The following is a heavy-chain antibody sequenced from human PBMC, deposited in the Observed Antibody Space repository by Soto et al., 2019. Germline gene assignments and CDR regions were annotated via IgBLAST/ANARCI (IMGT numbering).Heavy chain of an antibody. D-gene: IGHD2-15*01. CDR3: ASGIGYCSGGNCYSVVDAFDV. J-gene: IGHJ3*01. CDR2: IWYEGSNT. CDR1: GFNFSNYG. V-gene: IGHV3-33*01. Sequence: QVQLVQSGGGVVQPGRSLRLSCAASGFNFSNYGMHWVRQPPGKGLEWVTVIWYEGSNTFYADSVKGRFSISRDNSKNMVYLQLNSVRAEDTAVYYCASGIGYCSGGNCYSVVDAFDVWGQGAMVTVSS.